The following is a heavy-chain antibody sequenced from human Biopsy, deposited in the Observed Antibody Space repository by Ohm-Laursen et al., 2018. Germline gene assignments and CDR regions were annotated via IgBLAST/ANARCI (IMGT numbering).Heavy chain of an antibody. CDR1: GFVFSSHW. V-gene: IGHV3-7*01. J-gene: IGHJ4*02. CDR3: AREIEGYYRPSDY. CDR2: IKRDGSEE. Sequence: SLRLSCAASGFVFSSHWMSWVRQAPGKGPEWVADIKRDGSEEFYVDSVKGRFAISRDNARDLVFLQMNNVRAEDTGVYYCAREIEGYYRPSDYWGQGTLVTVSS. D-gene: IGHD1-26*01.